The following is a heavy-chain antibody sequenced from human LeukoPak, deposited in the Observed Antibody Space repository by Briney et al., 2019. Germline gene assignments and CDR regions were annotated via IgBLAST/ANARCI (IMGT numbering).Heavy chain of an antibody. J-gene: IGHJ4*01. CDR1: GGSISSYY. V-gene: IGHV4-59*01. CDR3: ARVWVTIRYFDY. D-gene: IGHD2-21*02. CDR2: VYHSGST. Sequence: KTSETLSLTCTVSGGSISSYYWSWIRQPPGKGLEWIGYVYHSGSTNYSPSLKGRVTMSVDTSNNQFSLKLNSVTAADTAVYYCARVWVTIRYFDYWGQGTLVTVSS.